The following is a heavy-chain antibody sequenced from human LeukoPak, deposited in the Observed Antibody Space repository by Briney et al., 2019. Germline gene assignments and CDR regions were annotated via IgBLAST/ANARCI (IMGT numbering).Heavy chain of an antibody. CDR2: IRYDGSNK. CDR3: ARQTYYGSGSYYNGDAFDI. Sequence: GGSLRLSCAASGFTFSSYGMHWVRQAPGKGLEWVAFIRYDGSNKYYADSVKGRFTISRDNAKNSLYLQMNSLRAEDTAVYYCARQTYYGSGSYYNGDAFDIWGQGTMVTVSS. V-gene: IGHV3-30*02. CDR1: GFTFSSYG. J-gene: IGHJ3*02. D-gene: IGHD3-10*01.